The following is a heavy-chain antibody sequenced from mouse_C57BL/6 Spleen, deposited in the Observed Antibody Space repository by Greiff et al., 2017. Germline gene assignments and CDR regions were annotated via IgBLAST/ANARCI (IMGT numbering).Heavy chain of an antibody. Sequence: VKLQQPGAELVKPGASVKLSCKASGYTFTSYWMQWVKQRPGQGLEWIGEIDPSDSYTNYNQKFKGKATLTVDTSSSTAYMQLSSLTSEDSAVYYCARGVSYFDYWGQGTTLTVSS. CDR2: IDPSDSYT. CDR3: ARGVSYFDY. D-gene: IGHD6-2*01. V-gene: IGHV1-50*01. J-gene: IGHJ2*01. CDR1: GYTFTSYW.